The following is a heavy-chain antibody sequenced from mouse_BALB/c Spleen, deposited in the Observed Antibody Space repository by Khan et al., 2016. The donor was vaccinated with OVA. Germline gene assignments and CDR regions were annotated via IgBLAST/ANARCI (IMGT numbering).Heavy chain of an antibody. J-gene: IGHJ4*01. CDR2: INTYTGEP. V-gene: IGHV9-3-1*01. CDR3: ARPPCFPYVLAY. CDR1: GYTFKNHG. Sequence: QIQLVQSGPELKKPGETVKISCKASGYTFKNHGMNWVKQAPGKGLKWMGWINTYTGEPTYVEDFKGRFAFSLENSASTAYLQINKLKYEDTATFFCARPPCFPYVLAYWGQGTSVTVSS.